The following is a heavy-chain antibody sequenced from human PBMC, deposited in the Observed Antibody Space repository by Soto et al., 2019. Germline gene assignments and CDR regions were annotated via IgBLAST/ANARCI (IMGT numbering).Heavy chain of an antibody. CDR2: IYYSGST. CDR1: GGSISSGGYY. V-gene: IGHV4-31*03. J-gene: IGHJ5*02. CDR3: AREAVRPRYWFDP. Sequence: SETLSLTCTVSGGSISSGGYYWSWIRQHPGKGLEWIGYIYYSGSTYYNPSLKSRVTISVDTSKNQFSLKLSSVTAADTAVYYCAREAVRPRYWFDPWGQGTLVTVSS. D-gene: IGHD6-6*01.